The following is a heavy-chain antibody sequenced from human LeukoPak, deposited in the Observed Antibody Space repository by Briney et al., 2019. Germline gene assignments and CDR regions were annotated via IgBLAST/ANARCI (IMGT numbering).Heavy chain of an antibody. V-gene: IGHV3-30*04. Sequence: GGSLRLSCAASGFTLSSYAMHWVRQAPGKGLEWVAVISYDGSNKYYADSVKGRFTISRDNSKNTLYLQMNSLRAEDTAVYYCAGSEQLVRLFDYWGQGTLVTVSS. D-gene: IGHD6-6*01. CDR3: AGSEQLVRLFDY. CDR1: GFTLSSYA. CDR2: ISYDGSNK. J-gene: IGHJ4*02.